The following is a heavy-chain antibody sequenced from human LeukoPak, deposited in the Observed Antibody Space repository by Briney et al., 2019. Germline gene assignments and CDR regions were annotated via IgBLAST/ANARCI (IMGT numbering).Heavy chain of an antibody. CDR3: ARVGGGTAMVTYYYGMDV. J-gene: IGHJ6*02. CDR1: GGSIISSNYY. Sequence: SETLSLTCTVSGGSIISSNYYWGWIRQHPGKGLEWIGYIYYSGSTYYNPSLKSRVTISVDTSKNQFSLKLSSVTAAGTAVYYCARVGGGTAMVTYYYGMDVWGQGTTVTVSS. V-gene: IGHV4-31*03. CDR2: IYYSGST. D-gene: IGHD5-18*01.